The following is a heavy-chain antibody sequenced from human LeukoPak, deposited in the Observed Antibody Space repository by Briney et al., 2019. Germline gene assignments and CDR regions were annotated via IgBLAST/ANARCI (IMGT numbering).Heavy chain of an antibody. V-gene: IGHV3-21*01. Sequence: PGGSLRLSCAASGFTFSDYALNWVRQAPGKGLEWISSITGSSYNKYYAESLKGRVTISRDNAKNSLYLQMDSLRAEDTAVYYCGVGASSASELDYWGQGTLVTVSS. D-gene: IGHD1-26*01. CDR2: ITGSSYNK. CDR1: GFTFSDYA. J-gene: IGHJ4*02. CDR3: GVGASSASELDY.